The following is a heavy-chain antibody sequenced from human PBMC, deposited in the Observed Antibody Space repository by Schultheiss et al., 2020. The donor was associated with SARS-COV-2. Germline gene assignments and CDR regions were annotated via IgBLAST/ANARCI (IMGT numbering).Heavy chain of an antibody. CDR1: GTSITGFF. D-gene: IGHD5-24*01. CDR3: ARATRVESLFSVRGGSFDF. J-gene: IGHJ4*02. V-gene: IGHV4-59*01. CDR2: IYFTGIT. Sequence: SETLSLTCSVSGTSITGFFWTWIRQPPGKGLDPIGNIYFTGITKYNPSLKSRVTISIDTSKNLFSLKLGSVTAADTAVYFCARATRVESLFSVRGGSFDFWGRGALVTVSS.